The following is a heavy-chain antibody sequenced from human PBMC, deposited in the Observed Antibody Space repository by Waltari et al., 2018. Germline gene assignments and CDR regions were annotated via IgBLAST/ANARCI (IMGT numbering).Heavy chain of an antibody. CDR1: GYSFTSYW. J-gene: IGHJ3*02. CDR3: ARLAIAAAGTVAFDI. V-gene: IGHV5-51*03. Sequence: EVQLVQSGAEVKKPGESLKISCKGSGYSFTSYWIGWVRQMPGKGLEWMGVIYPGDSDTRYSPSFQGQVTISADKSISTAYLQWSSLKASDTAMYYCARLAIAAAGTVAFDIWGQGTMVTVSS. CDR2: IYPGDSDT. D-gene: IGHD6-13*01.